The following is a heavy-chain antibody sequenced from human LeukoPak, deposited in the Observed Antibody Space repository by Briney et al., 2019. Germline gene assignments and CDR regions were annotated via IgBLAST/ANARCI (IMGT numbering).Heavy chain of an antibody. V-gene: IGHV4-39*01. CDR2: VFHSGTT. CDR1: GGSISGSRSY. D-gene: IGHD4-23*01. CDR3: ARRDYSGDNPVLDF. Sequence: SETLSLTCTVSGGSISGSRSYWGWIRQPPGKGLEWIGSVFHSGTTYYNPSLKSRLTISVDTPKNQFSLKLRSVTAADTAVYFCARRDYSGDNPVLDFWGQGTLVTVSS. J-gene: IGHJ4*02.